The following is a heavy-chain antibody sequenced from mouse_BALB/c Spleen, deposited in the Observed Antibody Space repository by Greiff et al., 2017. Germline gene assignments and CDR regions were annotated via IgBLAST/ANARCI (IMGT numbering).Heavy chain of an antibody. CDR1: GFNIKDTY. Sequence: EVKLMESGAELVKPGASVKLSCTASGFNIKDTYMHWVKQRPEQGLEWIGRIDPANGNTKYDPKFQGKATITADTSSNTAYLQLSSLTSEDTAVYYCARDGGNPYYYAMDYWGQGTSVTVSS. J-gene: IGHJ4*01. CDR3: ARDGGNPYYYAMDY. CDR2: IDPANGNT. V-gene: IGHV14-3*02. D-gene: IGHD2-1*01.